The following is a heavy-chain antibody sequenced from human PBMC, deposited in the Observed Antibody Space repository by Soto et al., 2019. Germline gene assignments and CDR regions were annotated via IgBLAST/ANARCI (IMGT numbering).Heavy chain of an antibody. J-gene: IGHJ4*02. V-gene: IGHV1-3*01. Sequence: QVQLVQSGAEVKKPGASVKVSCKASGYTFTSYAMHWVRQAPGQRLEWMGWINAGNGNTKYSQKFQGRVTITRDTSASTVYMELSSLRSEDTAVYYCARDRGSSSWNDYWGQGTLVTVSS. CDR2: INAGNGNT. CDR1: GYTFTSYA. D-gene: IGHD6-13*01. CDR3: ARDRGSSSWNDY.